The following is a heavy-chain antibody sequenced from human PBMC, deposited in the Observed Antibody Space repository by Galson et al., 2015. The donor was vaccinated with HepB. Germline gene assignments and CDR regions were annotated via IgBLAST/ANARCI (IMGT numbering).Heavy chain of an antibody. CDR2: ISSSRTTI. J-gene: IGHJ5*02. CDR3: ARLTTMTAINWFDP. Sequence: LRLSCAASGFTFSRFGMNWVRQAPGKGLEWVSYISSSRTTIYYADSVKGRFTISRDNAKNSLYLQMNSLRAEDTAVCYCARLTTMTAINWFDPWGQGTLVTVSS. D-gene: IGHD4-17*01. V-gene: IGHV3-48*04. CDR1: GFTFSRFG.